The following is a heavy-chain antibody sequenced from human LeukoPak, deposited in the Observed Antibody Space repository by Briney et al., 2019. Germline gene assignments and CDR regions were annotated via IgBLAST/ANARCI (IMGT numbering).Heavy chain of an antibody. D-gene: IGHD5-24*01. J-gene: IGHJ4*02. CDR2: ISAGNGNT. V-gene: IGHV1-3*01. CDR1: GYTFTSYA. CDR3: ARGIWSATRVDYYLDN. Sequence: ASVKVSCKASGYTFTSYAIHWVRQAPGQRLEWMGWISAGNGNTKYSQNFQGRVTITRDSSANIVYMDVSSLTSEDTAVYYCARGIWSATRVDYYLDNWGRGTLVTVSS.